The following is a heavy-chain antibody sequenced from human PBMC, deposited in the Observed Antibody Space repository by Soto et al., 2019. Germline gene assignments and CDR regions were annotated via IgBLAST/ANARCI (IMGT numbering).Heavy chain of an antibody. D-gene: IGHD6-19*01. CDR3: AKDSWQWLEDYYFDY. V-gene: IGHV3-23*01. CDR1: GFTFSSYA. J-gene: IGHJ4*02. CDR2: ISGSGGST. Sequence: GGSLRLFCAASGFTFSSYAMSWVRQAPGKGLEWVSAISGSGGSTYYADSVKGRFTISRDNSKNTLYLQMNSLRAEDTAVYYCAKDSWQWLEDYYFDYWGQGTLVTVSS.